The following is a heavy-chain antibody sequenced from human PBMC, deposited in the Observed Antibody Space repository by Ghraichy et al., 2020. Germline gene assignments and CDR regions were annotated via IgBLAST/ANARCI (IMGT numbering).Heavy chain of an antibody. J-gene: IGHJ4*02. CDR3: AKGYSSGWFTY. D-gene: IGHD6-19*01. CDR2: ISHDANNK. Sequence: GGSLRLSCAASGFTFSSYGMHWVRQAPGEGLEWVAAISHDANNKYYADSVKGRFTISRDNPTNTLYLQMNSLRAEDTAVYYCAKGYSSGWFTYWGQGTLVTVSS. V-gene: IGHV3-30*18. CDR1: GFTFSSYG.